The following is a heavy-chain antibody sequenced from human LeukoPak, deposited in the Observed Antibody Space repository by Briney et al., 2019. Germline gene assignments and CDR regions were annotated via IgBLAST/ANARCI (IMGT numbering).Heavy chain of an antibody. V-gene: IGHV3-72*01. CDR2: IRDKADSYTT. D-gene: IGHD3-10*02. CDR1: GFTFSDHH. Sequence: GGSLRLFCAASGFTFSDHHMDWVRQAPGKGLEWVGRIRDKADSYTTEYAASVKGRFTISRDDSKNSLSLQMNSLKTEDTAVYYCAAVRGVMGYWGQGTLVTVSS. J-gene: IGHJ4*02. CDR3: AAVRGVMGY.